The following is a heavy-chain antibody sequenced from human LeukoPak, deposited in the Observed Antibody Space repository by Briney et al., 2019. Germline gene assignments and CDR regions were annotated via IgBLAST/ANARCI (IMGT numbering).Heavy chain of an antibody. CDR2: INPNSGGA. J-gene: IGHJ4*02. V-gene: IGHV1-2*02. CDR1: GYTFTGYY. Sequence: ASVKVSCKASGYTFTGYYMHWVRQAPGQGLEWMGWINPNSGGANYAQKFQGRVTMTRDTSISTAYMELSRLRSDDTAVHYCARAPTVVAGNDYWGQGTLVTVSS. CDR3: ARAPTVVAGNDY. D-gene: IGHD4-23*01.